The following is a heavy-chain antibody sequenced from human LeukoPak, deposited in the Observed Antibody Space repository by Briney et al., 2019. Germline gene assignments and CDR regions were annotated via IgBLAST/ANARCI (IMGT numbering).Heavy chain of an antibody. CDR1: GASISGSISGGTYY. Sequence: SQTLSLTCTVSGASISGSISGGTYYWNWIRQPAGKGLEWIGGMYNGGTTINYSPSLKSPVTISVDTPKNQFSLNITSATAADTAVYYCARSTNRLDSWGQGTLVTVSS. CDR3: ARSTNRLDS. CDR2: MYNGGTT. V-gene: IGHV4-61*02. J-gene: IGHJ4*02. D-gene: IGHD1-14*01.